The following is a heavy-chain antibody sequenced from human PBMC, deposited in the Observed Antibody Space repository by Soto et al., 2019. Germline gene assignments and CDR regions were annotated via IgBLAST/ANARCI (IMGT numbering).Heavy chain of an antibody. CDR1: GFTFSTYA. Sequence: GGSLRLSCAASGFTFSTYAMSWVRQAPGKGLEWVSGISNGGYTTYYADSVRGRFTISRDNSKNTLYLQMNSLRGEDTALYYCAQRGGSGYYGAFDYWGQGTLVTVSS. CDR3: AQRGGSGYYGAFDY. D-gene: IGHD3-22*01. V-gene: IGHV3-23*01. CDR2: ISNGGYTT. J-gene: IGHJ4*02.